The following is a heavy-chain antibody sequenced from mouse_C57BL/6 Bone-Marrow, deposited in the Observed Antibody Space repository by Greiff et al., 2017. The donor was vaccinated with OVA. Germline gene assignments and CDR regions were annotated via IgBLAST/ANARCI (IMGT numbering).Heavy chain of an antibody. D-gene: IGHD3-3*01. CDR2: INPSSGYT. J-gene: IGHJ2*01. Sequence: VQVVESGAELARPGASVKMSCKASGYTFTSYTMHWVKQRPGQGLEWIGYINPSSGYTKYNQKFKDKATLTADKSSSTAYMQLSSLTSEDSAVYYCARWGTDYWGQGTTLTVSS. V-gene: IGHV1-4*01. CDR3: ARWGTDY. CDR1: GYTFTSYT.